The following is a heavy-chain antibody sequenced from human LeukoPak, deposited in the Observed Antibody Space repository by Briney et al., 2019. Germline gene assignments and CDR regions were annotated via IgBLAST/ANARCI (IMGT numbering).Heavy chain of an antibody. Sequence: GGSLKLSCTVSGFIFSDSAIHWVRQAAGKGLEWVDRIRSKANSDETAYAASVKGRFTISRDDSKDTAYLQMHSLKPEDTAVYHCTSPAHDFDFWSGYYSVWGRGAQVTVSS. D-gene: IGHD3-3*01. CDR3: TSPAHDFDFWSGYYSV. J-gene: IGHJ4*01. V-gene: IGHV3-73*01. CDR2: IRSKANSDET. CDR1: GFIFSDSA.